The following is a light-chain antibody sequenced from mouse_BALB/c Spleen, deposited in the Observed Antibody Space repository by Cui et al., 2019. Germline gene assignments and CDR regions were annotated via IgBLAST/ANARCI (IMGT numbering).Light chain of an antibody. CDR3: QQFWGTPPT. Sequence: DIQMTQSPASLSVSVGETVTITCRASENIYSNLAWYQQKQGKSPQLLVYAATNLAGGVPSRFSGSGSGTQYSLKINSLQSEDFGSYYCQQFWGTPPTFGGGTKLEIK. CDR1: ENIYSN. CDR2: AAT. V-gene: IGKV12-46*01. J-gene: IGKJ1*01.